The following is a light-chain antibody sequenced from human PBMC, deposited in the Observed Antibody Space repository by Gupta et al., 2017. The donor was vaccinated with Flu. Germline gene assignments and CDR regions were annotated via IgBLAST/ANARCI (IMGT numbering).Light chain of an antibody. J-gene: IGLJ2*01. CDR1: SSDVGGYNY. CDR3: TSYTSSSTLV. Sequence: QSALTQPASVSGSPGQSITISCTGTSSDVGGYNYVSWYQQHPGKANKLMIYEVSIRTSVGSNRFSGSKAGNTASLTISGLQAEDEAEYYCTSYTSSSTLVFGGGIKLTVL. CDR2: EVS. V-gene: IGLV2-14*01.